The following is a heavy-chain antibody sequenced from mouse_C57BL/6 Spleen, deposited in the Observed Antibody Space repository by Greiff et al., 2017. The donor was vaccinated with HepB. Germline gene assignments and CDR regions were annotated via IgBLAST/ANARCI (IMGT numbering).Heavy chain of an antibody. V-gene: IGHV14-2*01. Sequence: EVKLVESGAELVKPGASVKLSCTASGFNIKDYYMHWVKQRTEQGLEWIGRIDPEDGETKYAPKFQGKSTITAAKSSNTAYLQLSSLTSEDTAVYYCARGGSIYYSNRGYFDVWGTGTTVTVSS. J-gene: IGHJ1*03. CDR2: IDPEDGET. CDR3: ARGGSIYYSNRGYFDV. D-gene: IGHD2-5*01. CDR1: GFNIKDYY.